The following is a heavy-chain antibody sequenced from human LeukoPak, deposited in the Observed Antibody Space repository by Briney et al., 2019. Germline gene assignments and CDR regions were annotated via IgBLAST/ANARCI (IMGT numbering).Heavy chain of an antibody. J-gene: IGHJ6*03. CDR1: GDSISTSNSY. CDR3: ARHVPRYYYGSGRGMDV. D-gene: IGHD3-10*01. CDR2: IYYTGGT. Sequence: PSETLSLTCTISGDSISTSNSYWGWIRQPPGEGLEWIGSIYYTGGTYYNTSLKSRVTISVDTSKNQFSLRLNSVTAADTAVYYCARHVPRYYYGSGRGMDVWGKGTTVTISS. V-gene: IGHV4-39*01.